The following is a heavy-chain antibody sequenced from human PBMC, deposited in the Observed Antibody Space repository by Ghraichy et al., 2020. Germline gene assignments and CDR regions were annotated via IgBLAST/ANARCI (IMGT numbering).Heavy chain of an antibody. CDR1: GFTFSNYW. Sequence: GESLNISCAASGFTFSNYWMSWVRQAPGKGLEWVANIKQDGSEKHSVDSVKGRFTISRDNAKNSLYLQMNSLREDDTAVYYCVRASSGAHQDWCGPWGQGTLVTVSS. V-gene: IGHV3-7*03. CDR2: IKQDGSEK. J-gene: IGHJ5*02. CDR3: VRASSGAHQDWCGP. D-gene: IGHD3-22*01.